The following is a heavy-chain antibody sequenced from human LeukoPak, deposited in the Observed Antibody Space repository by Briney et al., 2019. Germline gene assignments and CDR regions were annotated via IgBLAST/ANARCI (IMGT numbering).Heavy chain of an antibody. CDR3: AKEQSSGYYGAFDY. J-gene: IGHJ4*02. V-gene: IGHV3-23*01. D-gene: IGHD3-22*01. CDR1: GFTFSSYA. CDR2: ISGTGGSK. Sequence: PGGSLRLSCAASGFTFSSYAMSWVRQAPGKRLEWASTISGTGGSKYYADSVKGRFTISRDNSKNTLYLQMNSLRAEDTAVYYCAKEQSSGYYGAFDYWGQGSLVTVSS.